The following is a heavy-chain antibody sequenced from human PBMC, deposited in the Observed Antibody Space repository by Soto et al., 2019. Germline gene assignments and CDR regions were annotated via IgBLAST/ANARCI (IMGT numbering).Heavy chain of an antibody. CDR2: IYYSGST. CDR1: GGSISSGDYY. D-gene: IGHD3-22*01. CDR3: ARDEGDSSGYMP. V-gene: IGHV4-30-4*01. Sequence: PSETLSLTCTVSGGSISSGDYYWSWIRQPPGKGLEWIGYIYYSGSTYYNPSLKSRVTISVDTSKNQFSLKLSSVTAADTAVYYCARDEGDSSGYMPWGQGTMVTVSS. J-gene: IGHJ3*01.